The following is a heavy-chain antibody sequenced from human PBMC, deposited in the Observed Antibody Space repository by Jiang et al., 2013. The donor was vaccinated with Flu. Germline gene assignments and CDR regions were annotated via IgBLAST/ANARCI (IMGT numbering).Heavy chain of an antibody. Sequence: GPGLVKPSETLSLTCTVSGGSISSYYWSWIRQPPGKGLEWIGYIYYSGSTNYNPSLKSRVTISIDTSKNQFSLKLSSVTAADAAVYYCARNRVSTIAEIDYWGQGTLVTVSS. J-gene: IGHJ4*02. D-gene: IGHD6-13*01. CDR1: GGSISSYY. CDR3: ARNRVSTIAEIDY. CDR2: IYYSGST. V-gene: IGHV4-59*08.